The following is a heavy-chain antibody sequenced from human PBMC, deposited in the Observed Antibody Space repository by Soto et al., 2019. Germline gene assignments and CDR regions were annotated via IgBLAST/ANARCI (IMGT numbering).Heavy chain of an antibody. J-gene: IGHJ6*03. CDR3: ARGLYYYYYMDV. Sequence: ASVKVSCKASGYTFTSYDINWVRQATGQGLEWMGWMNPNSGNTGYAQKFQGRVTMTRNTSISTAYMELSSLRSEDTAVYYCARGLYYYYYMDVWGKGPTVTVSS. CDR2: MNPNSGNT. CDR1: GYTFTSYD. V-gene: IGHV1-8*01.